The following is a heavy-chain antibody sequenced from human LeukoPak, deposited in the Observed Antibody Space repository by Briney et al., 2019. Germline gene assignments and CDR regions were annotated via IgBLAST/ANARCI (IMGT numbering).Heavy chain of an antibody. CDR2: IIPIFGTA. CDR1: GGTFSSYA. J-gene: IGHJ4*02. V-gene: IGHV1-69*05. CDR3: ARVPSGSYYPFSIGSTI. D-gene: IGHD1-26*01. Sequence: GASVKVSCKASGGTFSSYAISWVRQAPGQGLEWMGGIIPIFGTANYAQKFQGRVTITTDESTSTAYMELSSLRSEDTAVYYCARVPSGSYYPFSIGSTIWGQGTLVTVSS.